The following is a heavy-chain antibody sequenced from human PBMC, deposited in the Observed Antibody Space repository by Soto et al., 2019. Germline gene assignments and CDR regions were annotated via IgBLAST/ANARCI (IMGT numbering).Heavy chain of an antibody. CDR2: ISSSSSTI. D-gene: IGHD1-26*01. Sequence: EVQLMESGGGLVQPGGSLRLSCAASGFTFSSYSMNWVREAPGKGLEWVSYISSSSSTIYYAGSVKGRFTISRDNAKNSLYLQMNSLRDEDTAVYYCARRGWEGMYFDYWGQGILVTVSS. CDR3: ARRGWEGMYFDY. V-gene: IGHV3-48*02. CDR1: GFTFSSYS. J-gene: IGHJ4*02.